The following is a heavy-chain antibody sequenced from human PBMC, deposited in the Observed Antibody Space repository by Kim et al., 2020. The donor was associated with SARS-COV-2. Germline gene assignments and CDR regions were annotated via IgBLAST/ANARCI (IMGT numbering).Heavy chain of an antibody. CDR3: AKISQNVARTTYYYYYGMDV. CDR2: ISYDGSNK. J-gene: IGHJ6*02. Sequence: GGSLRLSCAASGFTFSSYGMHWVRQAPGKGLEWVAVISYDGSNKYYADSVKGRFTISRDNSKNTLYLQMNSLRAEDTAVYYCAKISQNVARTTYYYYYGMDVWGQGTTVTVSS. CDR1: GFTFSSYG. D-gene: IGHD1-1*01. V-gene: IGHV3-30*18.